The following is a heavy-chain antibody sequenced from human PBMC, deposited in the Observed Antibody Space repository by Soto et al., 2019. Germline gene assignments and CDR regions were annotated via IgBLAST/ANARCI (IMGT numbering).Heavy chain of an antibody. D-gene: IGHD2-15*01. J-gene: IGHJ4*02. Sequence: PSETLSLTCTVSGGSISSYYWSWIRQPPGKGLEWIGYIYYSGSTNYNPSLKSRVTISVDTSKNQFSLKLSSVTAADTAVYYCARQRGDWKYCTGGSCYGAPKYYFDYWGQGTLVTVYS. V-gene: IGHV4-59*08. CDR1: GGSISSYY. CDR3: ARQRGDWKYCTGGSCYGAPKYYFDY. CDR2: IYYSGST.